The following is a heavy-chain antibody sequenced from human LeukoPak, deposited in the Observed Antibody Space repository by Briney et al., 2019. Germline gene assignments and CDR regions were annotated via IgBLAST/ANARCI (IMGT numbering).Heavy chain of an antibody. CDR3: ARDRVYPSGYYGMDV. V-gene: IGHV3-30*14. J-gene: IGHJ6*02. CDR1: GFTFSSYA. CDR2: ISYDGSNK. Sequence: GGSLRLSCAASGFTFSSYAMHWVRQAPGKGLEWVAVISYDGSNKYYADSVKGRFTISRDNSKNTLYLQMNSLRAEDTAVYYCARDRVYPSGYYGMDVWGQGTTVTVSS. D-gene: IGHD5/OR15-5a*01.